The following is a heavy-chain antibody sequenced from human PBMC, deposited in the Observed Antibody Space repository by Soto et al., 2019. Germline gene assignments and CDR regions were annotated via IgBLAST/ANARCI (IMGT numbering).Heavy chain of an antibody. J-gene: IGHJ4*02. CDR2: ISSSSSTI. V-gene: IGHV3-48*02. D-gene: IGHD3-10*01. CDR1: GFTFSSYS. CDR3: ARDHGSGSYYWKEYFDY. Sequence: EVQLVESGGGLVQPGGSLRLSCAASGFTFSSYSMNWVRQAPGKGREWVSYISSSSSTIYYADSVKGRFTISRDNAKNSLYLQMNSLRDEDTAVYYCARDHGSGSYYWKEYFDYWGQGTLVTVSS.